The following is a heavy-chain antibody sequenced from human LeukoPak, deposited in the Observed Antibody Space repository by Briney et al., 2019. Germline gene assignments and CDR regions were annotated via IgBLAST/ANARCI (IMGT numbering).Heavy chain of an antibody. V-gene: IGHV3-30*03. D-gene: IGHD6-19*01. CDR1: GFTFSSYS. CDR2: ISYDGSNK. CDR3: CSGWYYYYYGMDV. J-gene: IGHJ6*02. Sequence: GGSLRLSCAASGFTFSSYSMNWVRQAPGKGLEWVAVISYDGSNKYYADSVKGRFTISRDNSKNTLYLQMNSLRAEDTAVYYCCSGWYYYYYGMDVWGQGTTVTVSS.